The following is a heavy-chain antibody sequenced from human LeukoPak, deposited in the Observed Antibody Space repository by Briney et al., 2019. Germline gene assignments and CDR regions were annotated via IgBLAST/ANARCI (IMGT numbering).Heavy chain of an antibody. V-gene: IGHV3-33*01. CDR2: IWYDGSNK. CDR1: GFTFSSYG. D-gene: IGHD5-18*01. CDR3: ARVGERGYSYGRGPLDY. J-gene: IGHJ4*02. Sequence: GGSLRLSCAASGFTFSSYGMHWVRQAPGKGLEWVAVIWYDGSNKYYADSVKGRFTISRDNSKNTLYLQMNSLRAEDTAVYYCARVGERGYSYGRGPLDYWGQGTLVNVSS.